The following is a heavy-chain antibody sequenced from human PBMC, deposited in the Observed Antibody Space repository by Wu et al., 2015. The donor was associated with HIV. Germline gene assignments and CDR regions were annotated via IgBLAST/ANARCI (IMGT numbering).Heavy chain of an antibody. V-gene: IGHV1-8*01. CDR2: MNPNSGNT. D-gene: IGHD6-13*01. CDR1: GGTFNSFA. Sequence: QVQLVQSGAEVKKPGSSVKVSCKASGGTFNSFAISWVRQVPGQGLEWMGWMNPNSGNTGYARKFQGRLTMTTNTSISTAFMELRSLRSEDTAIYFCARGFIAAAGTPPIHFDYWGPGTVVTVSA. J-gene: IGHJ4*02. CDR3: ARGFIAAAGTPPIHFDY.